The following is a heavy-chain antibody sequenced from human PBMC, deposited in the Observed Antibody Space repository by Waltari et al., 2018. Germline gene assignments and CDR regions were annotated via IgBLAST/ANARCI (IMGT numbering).Heavy chain of an antibody. CDR3: ASSIYYDSSGPDAFDI. V-gene: IGHV5-51*01. CDR2: IYPGDSDT. CDR1: GYSFPSYW. Sequence: EVQLVQSGAEVKKPGESLKISCKGSGYSFPSYWIGCVRQMPGKGLEWMGSIYPGDSDTRYSPSFQGQVTISADKSISTAYLQWSSLKASDTAMYYCASSIYYDSSGPDAFDIWGQGTMVTVSS. J-gene: IGHJ3*02. D-gene: IGHD3-22*01.